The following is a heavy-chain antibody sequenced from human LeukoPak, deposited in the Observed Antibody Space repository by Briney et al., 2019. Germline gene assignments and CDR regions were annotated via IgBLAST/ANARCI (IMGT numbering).Heavy chain of an antibody. D-gene: IGHD4-17*01. CDR3: ARPYDDYGDRDAFDI. Sequence: ASVKVSCKVSGYTLTELSMHWVRQAPGKGLEWMGGFDPEDGETIYAQKFQGRVTMTRDTSISTAYIELSRLRSDDTAVYYCARPYDDYGDRDAFDIWGQGTMVSVSS. V-gene: IGHV1-24*01. CDR1: GYTLTELS. J-gene: IGHJ3*02. CDR2: FDPEDGET.